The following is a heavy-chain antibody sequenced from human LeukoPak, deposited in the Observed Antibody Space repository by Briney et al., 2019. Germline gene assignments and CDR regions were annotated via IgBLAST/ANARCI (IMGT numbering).Heavy chain of an antibody. CDR1: GFTFSGSA. J-gene: IGHJ3*01. D-gene: IGHD3/OR15-3a*01. Sequence: GGSLTLSCAASGFTFSGSAVHWVRQASGKGLEWVGRIRSKANSYVTAYAASVKGRFTISRDDSKNTAYLEMNSLKTEDTAVYYCTRGALDYRDAYDFWGQGTMVTVSS. CDR2: IRSKANSYVT. CDR3: TRGALDYRDAYDF. V-gene: IGHV3-73*01.